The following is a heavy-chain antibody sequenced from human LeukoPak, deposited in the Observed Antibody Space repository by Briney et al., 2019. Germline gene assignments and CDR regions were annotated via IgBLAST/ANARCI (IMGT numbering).Heavy chain of an antibody. Sequence: PGGSLRLSCAASGFSFSNYEMNWVRQAPGKGLEWISYITASSTTIYYADSVKGRFTISRDNAKNSLYLQMNGLRGEDTAVYYCASSRGSYDPRPDYWGQGTLVTVSS. V-gene: IGHV3-48*03. J-gene: IGHJ4*02. CDR1: GFSFSNYE. D-gene: IGHD1-26*01. CDR2: ITASSTTI. CDR3: ASSRGSYDPRPDY.